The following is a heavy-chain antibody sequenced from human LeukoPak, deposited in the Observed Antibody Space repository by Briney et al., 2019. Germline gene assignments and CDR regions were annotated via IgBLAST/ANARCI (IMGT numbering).Heavy chain of an antibody. J-gene: IGHJ6*02. V-gene: IGHV1-3*01. CDR3: ARVLGELDV. CDR1: GYTFTSYA. Sequence: ASVKVSCKASGYTFTSYAMHWVRQAPGQRLEWMGWINAGNGNTKYSQKFQGRVTITRDTSTSTVYMELSSLRSEDTAVYYCARVLGELDVWGQGTTVTVSS. D-gene: IGHD3-3*01. CDR2: INAGNGNT.